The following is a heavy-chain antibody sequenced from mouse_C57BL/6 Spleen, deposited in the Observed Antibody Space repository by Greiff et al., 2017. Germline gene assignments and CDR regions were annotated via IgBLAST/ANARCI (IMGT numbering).Heavy chain of an antibody. CDR2: INPNYGTT. CDR3: ASHEDWDTAWFAY. V-gene: IGHV1-39*01. J-gene: IGHJ3*01. D-gene: IGHD4-1*01. CDR1: GYSFTDYN. Sequence: VHVKQSGPELVKPGASVKISCKASGYSFTDYNMNWVKQSNGKSLEWIGVINPNYGTTSYNQKFKGKATLTVDQSSSTAYMQLNSLTSEDSAVYYCASHEDWDTAWFAYWGQGTLVTVSA.